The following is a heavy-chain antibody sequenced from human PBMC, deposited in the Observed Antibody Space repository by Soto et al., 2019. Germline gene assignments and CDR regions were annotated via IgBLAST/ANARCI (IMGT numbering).Heavy chain of an antibody. CDR3: ARNDLYCSGGSCYGGRDYYCDS. CDR1: GFTFSSYW. J-gene: IGHJ4*02. V-gene: IGHV3-7*03. CDR2: IKQDGSER. D-gene: IGHD2-15*01. Sequence: LRLSCAASGFTFSSYWMTWVRQAPGKGLEWVANIKQDGSERYYVDSVKGRFTISRDNAQNSLYLQMNSLRAEDTAVYYCARNDLYCSGGSCYGGRDYYCDSWGQGTLVTVSS.